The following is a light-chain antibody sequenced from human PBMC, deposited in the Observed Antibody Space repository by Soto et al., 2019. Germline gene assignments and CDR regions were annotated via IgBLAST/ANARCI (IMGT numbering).Light chain of an antibody. CDR3: PQHSNWPST. Sequence: IVLTQSPATLSLSPGDRATLSFRASQSVNSYIAWYQQKPGQAPRLLIYYASNWATGMPAWVSGSGSGRDLTVTSSCLELEEFQVYYCPQHSNWPSTYGGGSKVVIK. CDR1: QSVNSY. CDR2: YAS. V-gene: IGKV3-11*02. J-gene: IGKJ4*01.